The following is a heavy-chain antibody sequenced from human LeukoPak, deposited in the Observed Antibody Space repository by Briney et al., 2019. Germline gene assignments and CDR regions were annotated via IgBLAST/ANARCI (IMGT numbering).Heavy chain of an antibody. D-gene: IGHD1-26*01. CDR2: IRYDGSNK. V-gene: IGHV3-30*02. CDR3: ARCLGSGSYLFDAFDI. CDR1: GFTFSSYG. J-gene: IGHJ3*02. Sequence: GGSLRLSCAASGFTFSSYGMHWVRQAPGKGLEWVAFIRYDGSNKYYADSVKGRFTVSRDNAKNSLYLQMNSLRAEDTAVYYCARCLGSGSYLFDAFDIWGPGTMVTVSS.